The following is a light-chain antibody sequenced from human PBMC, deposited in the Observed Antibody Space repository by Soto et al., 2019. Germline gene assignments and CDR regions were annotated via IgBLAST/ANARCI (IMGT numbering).Light chain of an antibody. CDR3: QHYSTSRLT. Sequence: EIVLTQSPGTLSLSPGERATLSCRASQIISNSYLAWYQQKPGQAPRLLIYDASSRATGIPDRFSGSGSGTDFTLTIRRLEPEDFAVYYCQHYSTSRLTFGGGTKVEIK. CDR1: QIISNSY. J-gene: IGKJ4*01. V-gene: IGKV3-20*01. CDR2: DAS.